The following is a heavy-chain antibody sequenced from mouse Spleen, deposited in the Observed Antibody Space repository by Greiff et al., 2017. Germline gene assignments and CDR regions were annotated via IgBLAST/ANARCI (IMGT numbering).Heavy chain of an antibody. CDR3: SRAVYGSSDWFTF. Sequence: EVQLQQSGPELVKPGASVKIFCKASGYSFTGYYINWVKQGPETSLEWIGEINPSTGGTTYKQKFKAKATLTVDKSSSTAYMQLRSLTSEDSAVDYCSRAVYGSSDWFTFWGQGTLVTVSA. CDR2: INPSTGGT. J-gene: IGHJ3*01. CDR1: GYSFTGYY. V-gene: IGHV1-42*01. D-gene: IGHD1-3*01.